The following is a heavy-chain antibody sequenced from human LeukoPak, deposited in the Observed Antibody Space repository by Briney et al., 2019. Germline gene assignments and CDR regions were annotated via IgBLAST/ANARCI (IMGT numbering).Heavy chain of an antibody. D-gene: IGHD3-3*01. J-gene: IGHJ5*02. CDR2: IYYSGST. CDR1: GGSTSSYY. Sequence: PSETLSLTCTVSGGSTSSYYWSWIRQPPGKGLEWIGYIYYSGSTNYNPSLKSRVTISVDTSKNQFSLKLSSVTAADTAVYYCARDRADFWSGYYGAWFDPWGQGTLVTVSS. V-gene: IGHV4-59*01. CDR3: ARDRADFWSGYYGAWFDP.